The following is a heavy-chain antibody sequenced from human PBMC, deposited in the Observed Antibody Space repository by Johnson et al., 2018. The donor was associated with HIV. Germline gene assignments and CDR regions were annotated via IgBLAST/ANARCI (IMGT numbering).Heavy chain of an antibody. CDR1: GFTFSSYG. D-gene: IGHD2-8*01. Sequence: QVQLVESGGGVVQPGRSLRLSCVASGFTFSSYGMHWVRQAPGKGLEWVAVISYDGDNKYYADSVKGRFTISRDNSKNTLYLQMNSLGAEEAAVYYCAKGRDAPRAFDIWGQGTMATVSS. CDR2: ISYDGDNK. J-gene: IGHJ3*02. CDR3: AKGRDAPRAFDI. V-gene: IGHV3-30*18.